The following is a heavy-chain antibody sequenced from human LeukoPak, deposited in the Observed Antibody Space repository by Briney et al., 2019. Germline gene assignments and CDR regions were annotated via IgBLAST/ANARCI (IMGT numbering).Heavy chain of an antibody. Sequence: GASVKVSCKASGGTFSNYALSWVRQAPGQGLEWMGGIIPIFGTTNYAQQFQGRVSITTDESTGTAYMELLGLRSEDTAVYYCARDRATTVTKSFAFDIWCQGTMVTVPS. D-gene: IGHD4-17*01. V-gene: IGHV1-69*05. CDR3: ARDRATTVTKSFAFDI. J-gene: IGHJ3*02. CDR1: GGTFSNYA. CDR2: IIPIFGTT.